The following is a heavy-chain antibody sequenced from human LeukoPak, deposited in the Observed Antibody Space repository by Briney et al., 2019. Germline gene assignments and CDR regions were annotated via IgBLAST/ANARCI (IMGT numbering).Heavy chain of an antibody. D-gene: IGHD5-24*01. V-gene: IGHV1-69*06. J-gene: IGHJ5*02. CDR1: GGTFSSYA. CDR2: IIPIFGTA. Sequence: SVKVSCKASGGTFSSYATSWVRQAPGQGLEWMGGIIPIFGTANYAQKFQGRVTITADKSTSTAYMELSSLRSEDTAVYYCATLVGRDGYNYNWFDPWGQGTLVTVSS. CDR3: ATLVGRDGYNYNWFDP.